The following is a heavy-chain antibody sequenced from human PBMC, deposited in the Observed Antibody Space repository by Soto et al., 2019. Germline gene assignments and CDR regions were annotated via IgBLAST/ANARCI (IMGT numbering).Heavy chain of an antibody. CDR2: IWYDGSNT. D-gene: IGHD6-13*01. Sequence: QVQLVESGGGVVQPGRSLRLSCAASGFTVSTYGMHWVRQAPGKGLEWVAVIWYDGSNTYYGDSVKGRFTISRDNSKNXLYLQMNRLRAEDTAVYYCAVGLAAAGAAYDAVDIWGQGTMVTVSS. V-gene: IGHV3-33*01. CDR1: GFTVSTYG. CDR3: AVGLAAAGAAYDAVDI. J-gene: IGHJ3*02.